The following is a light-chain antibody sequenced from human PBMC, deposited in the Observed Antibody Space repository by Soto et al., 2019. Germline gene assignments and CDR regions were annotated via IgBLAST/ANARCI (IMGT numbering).Light chain of an antibody. Sequence: EIVMTQSPATLSVSPGERATLSCRASQSVSSDLAWYHQKPGQAPRLLFYGASTRATGIPARFSGSGSGTEFTLTISSLQSEDFAVYYCQQYNNWPPAFGQGTKVDIK. J-gene: IGKJ1*01. CDR3: QQYNNWPPA. V-gene: IGKV3-15*01. CDR1: QSVSSD. CDR2: GAS.